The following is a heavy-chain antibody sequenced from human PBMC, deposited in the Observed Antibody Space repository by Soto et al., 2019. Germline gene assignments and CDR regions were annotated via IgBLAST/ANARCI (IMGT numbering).Heavy chain of an antibody. CDR3: EKGYDSSANTYYFDY. J-gene: IGHJ4*02. D-gene: IGHD3-22*01. V-gene: IGHV3-30*18. Sequence: GGSLRLSCAASGFTFSSYGMHWVRQAPGKGLEWVAVISYDGSNKYYADSVKGRFTISRDNSKNTLYLQMNSLRAEDTAVYYCEKGYDSSANTYYFDYWGQGPRVTVSS. CDR2: ISYDGSNK. CDR1: GFTFSSYG.